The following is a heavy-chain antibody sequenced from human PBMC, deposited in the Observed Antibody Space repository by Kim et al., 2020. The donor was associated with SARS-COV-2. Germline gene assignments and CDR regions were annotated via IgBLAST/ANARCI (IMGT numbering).Heavy chain of an antibody. J-gene: IGHJ4*02. Sequence: GGSLRLSCAASGFTFSSYGMHWVRQAPGKGLEWVAVISYDGSNKYYADSVKGRFTISRDNSKNTLYLQMNSLRAEDTAVYYCAKEFRSSYYCLDYWGQGT. D-gene: IGHD1-26*01. CDR3: AKEFRSSYYCLDY. CDR1: GFTFSSYG. V-gene: IGHV3-30*18. CDR2: ISYDGSNK.